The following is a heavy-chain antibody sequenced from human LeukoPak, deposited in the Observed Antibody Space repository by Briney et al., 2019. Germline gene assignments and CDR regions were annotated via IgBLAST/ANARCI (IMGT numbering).Heavy chain of an antibody. CDR2: IKSDGSTT. CDR3: ARGYNYANDFDS. CDR1: GFTFSNYW. J-gene: IGHJ4*02. Sequence: PGGSLRLSCAASGFTFSNYWVHWVRQAPGKGLVWVSRIKSDGSTTTHADSVKGRFTISRDNAKNTLYLQMNSLRVEDTAVYYCARGYNYANDFDSWGQGTLVSVSS. D-gene: IGHD5-18*01. V-gene: IGHV3-74*01.